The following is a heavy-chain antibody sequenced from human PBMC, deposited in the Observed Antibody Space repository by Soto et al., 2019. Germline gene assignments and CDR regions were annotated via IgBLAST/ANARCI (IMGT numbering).Heavy chain of an antibody. J-gene: IGHJ4*02. CDR2: IYYSGSN. D-gene: IGHD3-9*01. Sequence: PSETLSLTCTVSGGSVSSGNYYWSWIRQPPGKGLEWIGYIYYSGSNNYNPSLKSRVTISVDTSRNQFSLKLSSVTAADTAVFYCASYDVLAAYYYWGQGTLVTVSS. CDR1: GGSVSSGNYY. V-gene: IGHV4-61*01. CDR3: ASYDVLAAYYY.